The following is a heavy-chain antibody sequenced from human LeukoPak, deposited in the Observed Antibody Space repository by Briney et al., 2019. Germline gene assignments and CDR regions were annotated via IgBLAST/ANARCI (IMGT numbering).Heavy chain of an antibody. Sequence: GGSLRLSCAASGFTFSSYSMSWVRQAPGKGLEWVSGISGGGASTYYADSVRGRFTISRDNSKNTLYLQMHSLRAEDTAVYYCAKEGTYYDILTDLNYYYGMDVWGQGTTVTVSS. J-gene: IGHJ6*02. D-gene: IGHD3-9*01. CDR2: ISGGGAST. CDR3: AKEGTYYDILTDLNYYYGMDV. CDR1: GFTFSSYS. V-gene: IGHV3-23*01.